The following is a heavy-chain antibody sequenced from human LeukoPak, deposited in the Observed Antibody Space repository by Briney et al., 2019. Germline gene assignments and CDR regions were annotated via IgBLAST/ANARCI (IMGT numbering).Heavy chain of an antibody. V-gene: IGHV3-23*01. CDR2: ISGSGGST. Sequence: GGSLRLSCAASGFTFSSYAMSWVCQAPGKGLEWVSAISGSGGSTYYADSVKGRFTISRDNSKNTLYLQMNSLRAEDTAVYYCAKGGEYSSSWYWYFDYWGQGTLVTVSS. D-gene: IGHD6-13*01. CDR1: GFTFSSYA. J-gene: IGHJ4*02. CDR3: AKGGEYSSSWYWYFDY.